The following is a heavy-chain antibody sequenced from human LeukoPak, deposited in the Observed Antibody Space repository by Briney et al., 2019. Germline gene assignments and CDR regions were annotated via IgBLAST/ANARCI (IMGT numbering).Heavy chain of an antibody. CDR1: GGSISSYY. V-gene: IGHV4-59*01. D-gene: IGHD3-22*01. CDR3: ARSTLSDYYDSSGYYDY. CDR2: IYYSGST. J-gene: IGHJ4*02. Sequence: TSSETLSLTCTVSGGSISSYYWSWIRQPPGKGLEWIGYIYYSGSTNYNPSLKSRVTISVDTSKNQFSLKLSSVTAADTAVYCCARSTLSDYYDSSGYYDYWGQGTLVTVSS.